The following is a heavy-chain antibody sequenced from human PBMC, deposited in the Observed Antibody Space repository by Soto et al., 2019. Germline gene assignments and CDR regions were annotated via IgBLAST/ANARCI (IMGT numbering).Heavy chain of an antibody. CDR1: GFSLSTSGVG. V-gene: IGHV2-5*02. J-gene: IGHJ6*02. CDR3: AHRSLILGFGQPNYGMDV. D-gene: IGHD3-10*01. Sequence: QITLKESGPTLVKPTQTLTLTCTFSGFSLSTSGVGVGWIRQPPGKALEWLALIYWDDDKRYSPSLKSRLTISKDTSKNQVVLTMTSMDPVDTATYYCAHRSLILGFGQPNYGMDVWGQGTTVTVSS. CDR2: IYWDDDK.